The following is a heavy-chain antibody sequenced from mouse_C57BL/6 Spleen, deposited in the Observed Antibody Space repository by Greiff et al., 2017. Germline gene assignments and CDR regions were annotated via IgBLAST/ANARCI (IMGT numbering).Heavy chain of an antibody. V-gene: IGHV5-4*01. CDR3: ARDYSSYSYAMDY. Sequence: EVKLMESGGGLVKPGGSLKLSCAASGFTFSSYAMSWVRQTPEKRLEWVATISDGGSYTYYPDNVKGRFTISRDNAKNNLYLQMSHLKSEDTAMYYCARDYSSYSYAMDYWGQGTSVTVSS. J-gene: IGHJ4*01. CDR2: ISDGGSYT. CDR1: GFTFSSYA. D-gene: IGHD1-1*01.